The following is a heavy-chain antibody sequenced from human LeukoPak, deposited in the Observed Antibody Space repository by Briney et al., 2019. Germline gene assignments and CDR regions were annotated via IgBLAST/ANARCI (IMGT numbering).Heavy chain of an antibody. J-gene: IGHJ6*02. Sequence: PGGSLRLSCDASGFTFNYYNMNWVRQAPGKGLEWVSSISSSSSYIYYADSVKGRFTISRDNAKNSLYLQMNSLRAEDTAVYYCARSPPIGYCSSTSCYEMDVWGQGTTVTVSS. V-gene: IGHV3-21*01. D-gene: IGHD2-2*01. CDR3: ARSPPIGYCSSTSCYEMDV. CDR1: GFTFNYYN. CDR2: ISSSSSYI.